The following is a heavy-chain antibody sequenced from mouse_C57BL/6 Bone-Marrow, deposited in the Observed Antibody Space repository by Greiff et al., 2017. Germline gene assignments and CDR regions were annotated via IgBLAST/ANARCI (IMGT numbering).Heavy chain of an antibody. Sequence: VQLQQPGAELVRPGTSVKLSCKASGYTFTSYWMHWVKQRPGQGLEWIGVIDPSDSYTNYNQKFKGKATLTVDTSSSTAYMQLSSLTSEDSAVYYCARRDYYGSSYRYYAMDYWGQGTSVTVSS. J-gene: IGHJ4*01. CDR1: GYTFTSYW. V-gene: IGHV1-59*01. CDR2: IDPSDSYT. D-gene: IGHD1-1*01. CDR3: ARRDYYGSSYRYYAMDY.